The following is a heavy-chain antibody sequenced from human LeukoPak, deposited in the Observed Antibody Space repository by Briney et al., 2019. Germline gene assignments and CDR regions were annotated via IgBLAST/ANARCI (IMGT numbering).Heavy chain of an antibody. V-gene: IGHV4-34*01. CDR3: ARNAPRSDGSGSYLDY. D-gene: IGHD3-10*01. CDR1: GGPFSGYY. J-gene: IGHJ4*02. CDR2: INHSGST. Sequence: PSETLSLTCAVYGGPFSGYYWSWIRQPPGKGLEWIGEINHSGSTNYNPSLKSRVTISVDTSKNQFSLKLSSVTAADTAVYYCARNAPRSDGSGSYLDYWGQGTLVTVSS.